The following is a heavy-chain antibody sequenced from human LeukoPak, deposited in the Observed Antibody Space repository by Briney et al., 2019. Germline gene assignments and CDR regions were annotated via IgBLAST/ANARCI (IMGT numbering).Heavy chain of an antibody. CDR1: RFTFSDYY. CDR3: AKDSERLWLKYYFDY. D-gene: IGHD5-18*01. CDR2: ISGSGGST. Sequence: PGGSLRLSCAASRFTFSDYYMSWIRQAPGKGLEWVSAISGSGGSTYYADSVKGRFTISRDNSKNTLYLQMNSLRAEDTAVYYCAKDSERLWLKYYFDYWGQGTLVTVSS. V-gene: IGHV3-23*01. J-gene: IGHJ4*02.